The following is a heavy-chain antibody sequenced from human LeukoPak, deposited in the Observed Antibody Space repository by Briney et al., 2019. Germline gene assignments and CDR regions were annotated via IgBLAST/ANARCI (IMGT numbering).Heavy chain of an antibody. Sequence: GGSLRLSCAASGFIVSNSYMSWVRQAPGKGLEWVSVLHTGGRTFYADSVMGRFTISTDNSKNTLFLQMNSLRAEDSAVYYCARPGITAFDIWGQGTMVTVSS. CDR1: GFIVSNSY. D-gene: IGHD3-10*01. CDR2: LHTGGRT. J-gene: IGHJ3*02. V-gene: IGHV3-53*01. CDR3: ARPGITAFDI.